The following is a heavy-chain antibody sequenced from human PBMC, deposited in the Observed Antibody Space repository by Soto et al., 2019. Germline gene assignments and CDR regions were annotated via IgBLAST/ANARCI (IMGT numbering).Heavy chain of an antibody. D-gene: IGHD5-12*01. V-gene: IGHV1-46*01. J-gene: IGHJ4*02. CDR2: INPSGGST. CDR1: GYTFTSYY. CDR3: AGGGRDGYNYGGDYFDY. Sequence: QVQLVQSGAEVKKPGASVKVSCKASGYTFTSYYMHWVRQAPGQGLEWMGLINPSGGSTSYAQKFQGRVTMTRDTSTSTVYMELSSLRSEDTAVYYCAGGGRDGYNYGGDYFDYWGQGTLVTVSS.